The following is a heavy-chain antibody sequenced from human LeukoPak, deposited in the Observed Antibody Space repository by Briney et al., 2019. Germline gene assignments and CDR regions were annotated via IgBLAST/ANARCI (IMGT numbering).Heavy chain of an antibody. CDR3: ARDRATVNTPFFDH. CDR2: INLNSGGT. Sequence: ASVKVSCKSSGFTFTGYYLHWVRQAPGQGLEWMGWINLNSGGTNLAQNFQGWVTMTRDTSTSTAYMELSRLRSDDTAIYYCARDRATVNTPFFDHWGQGTLVTVPS. V-gene: IGHV1-2*04. CDR1: GFTFTGYY. J-gene: IGHJ4*02. D-gene: IGHD4-17*01.